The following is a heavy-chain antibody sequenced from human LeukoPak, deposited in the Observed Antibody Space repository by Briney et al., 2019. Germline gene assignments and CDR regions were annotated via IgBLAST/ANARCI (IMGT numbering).Heavy chain of an antibody. V-gene: IGHV3-66*02. CDR3: ARDRAEGKTWVEFDP. J-gene: IGHJ5*02. Sequence: GSLRLSCAASGFIVNSYAMSWVRQAPGKGLAWVSLIYNDGVTQYADSVKGRFTIFRDNSKNTLYLQMNSLRDEDTAVYFCARDRAEGKTWVEFDPWGQGTLVTVSS. CDR2: IYNDGVT. CDR1: GFIVNSYA.